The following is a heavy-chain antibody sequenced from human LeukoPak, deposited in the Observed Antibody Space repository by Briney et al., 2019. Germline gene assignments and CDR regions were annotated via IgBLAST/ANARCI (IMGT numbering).Heavy chain of an antibody. D-gene: IGHD6-13*01. Sequence: SETQSLTCAVYGGSFSGYYWSWIRQPPGKGLEWIGEINHSGSTNYNPSLKSRVTISVDTSKNQFSLKLSSVTAADTAVYYCARGLGKGAAAADYWGQGTLVTVSS. CDR1: GGSFSGYY. V-gene: IGHV4-34*01. J-gene: IGHJ4*02. CDR3: ARGLGKGAAAADY. CDR2: INHSGST.